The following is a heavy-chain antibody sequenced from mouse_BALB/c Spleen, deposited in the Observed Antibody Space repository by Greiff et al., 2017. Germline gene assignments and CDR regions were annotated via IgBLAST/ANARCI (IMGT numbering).Heavy chain of an antibody. J-gene: IGHJ4*01. Sequence: EVKLQESGGGLVKPGGSLKLSCAASGFTFSDYYMYWVRQTPEKRLEWVATISDGGSYTYYPDSVKGRFTISRDNAKNNLYLQMSSLKSEDTAMYYCARAYGFYAMDYWGQGTSVTVSS. CDR2: ISDGGSYT. D-gene: IGHD2-2*01. V-gene: IGHV5-4*02. CDR3: ARAYGFYAMDY. CDR1: GFTFSDYY.